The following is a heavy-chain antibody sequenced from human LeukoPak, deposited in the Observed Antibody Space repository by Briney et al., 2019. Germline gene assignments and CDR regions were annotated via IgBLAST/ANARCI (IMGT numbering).Heavy chain of an antibody. CDR2: IYHSGST. J-gene: IGHJ4*02. Sequence: SETLSLTCAVSGGSISSSNWWSWVRQPPGKGLEWIGEIYHSGSTNYNPSLKSRVTISVDTSKNQFSLKLSSVTAADTAVYYCATRDSSGYYYDYWGQGTLVTVSS. V-gene: IGHV4-4*02. CDR1: GGSISSSNW. CDR3: ATRDSSGYYYDY. D-gene: IGHD3-22*01.